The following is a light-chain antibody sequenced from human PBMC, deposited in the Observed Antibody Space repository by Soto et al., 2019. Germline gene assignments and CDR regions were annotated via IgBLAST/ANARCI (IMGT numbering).Light chain of an antibody. J-gene: IGLJ2*01. V-gene: IGLV2-14*01. Sequence: QSVLTQPASVSGSPGQSITISCTGTSSDVGGYNYVSWYQQHPGKAPKLMIYDVSNRPSGVSNRLSGSKSGNTASLTISGLQAEDEADYYCSSYTSISTPHVVFGGGTKLTVL. CDR3: SSYTSISTPHVV. CDR1: SSDVGGYNY. CDR2: DVS.